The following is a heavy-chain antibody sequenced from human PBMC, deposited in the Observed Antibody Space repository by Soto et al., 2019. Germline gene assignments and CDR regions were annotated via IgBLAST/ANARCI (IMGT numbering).Heavy chain of an antibody. V-gene: IGHV3-23*01. D-gene: IGHD2-15*01. CDR3: AKDGLGSCTGGTCYGSDY. CDR1: GFTFSSYV. J-gene: IGHJ4*01. CDR2: ISGSGASI. Sequence: EVQLLESGGNLVQPGGSLRLSCAASGFTFSSYVMSWVRQAPGQGLEWVSTISGSGASIYDADSVKGRLTISRDNSKNTVYLQMYSLRAEDTAVYYCAKDGLGSCTGGTCYGSDYWGQGTLVTVSS.